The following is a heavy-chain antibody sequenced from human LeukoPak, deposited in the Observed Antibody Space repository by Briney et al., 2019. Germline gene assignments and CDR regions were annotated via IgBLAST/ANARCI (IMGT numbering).Heavy chain of an antibody. D-gene: IGHD3-22*01. CDR2: T. CDR3: ARGSLPSYYDSSGYLDWFDP. J-gene: IGHJ5*02. Sequence: TNYNPSLKSRVTISVDTSKNKFSLKLSSVTAADTAVYYCARGSLPSYYDSSGYLDWFDPWGQGTLVTVSS. V-gene: IGHV4-34*01.